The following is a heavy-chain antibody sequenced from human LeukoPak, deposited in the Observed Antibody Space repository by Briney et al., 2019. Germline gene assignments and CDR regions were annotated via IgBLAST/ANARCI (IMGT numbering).Heavy chain of an antibody. CDR2: IYHSGST. Sequence: SETLSLTCAVSGGSISSSNWWSWVRQPPGQGLEWIGEIYHSGSTNYNPSLKSRVTISVDKSKNQFSLKLSSVTAADTAVYYCARETKITIFGVVIEYYFDYWGQGTLVTVSS. V-gene: IGHV4-4*02. CDR1: GGSISSSNW. J-gene: IGHJ4*02. D-gene: IGHD3-3*01. CDR3: ARETKITIFGVVIEYYFDY.